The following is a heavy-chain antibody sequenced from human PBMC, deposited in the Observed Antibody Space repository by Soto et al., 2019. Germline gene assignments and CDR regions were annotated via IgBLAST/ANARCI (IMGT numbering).Heavy chain of an antibody. Sequence: GGSLRLSCAASGFTFSSYGMHWVRQAPGKGLEWVAVIWYDGSNKYYADSVKGRFTISRDNSKNTLYLQMNSLRAEDTAVYYCARDDLRSGGSWGAFDIWGQGTMVTVSS. D-gene: IGHD6-19*01. J-gene: IGHJ3*02. V-gene: IGHV3-33*01. CDR1: GFTFSSYG. CDR3: ARDDLRSGGSWGAFDI. CDR2: IWYDGSNK.